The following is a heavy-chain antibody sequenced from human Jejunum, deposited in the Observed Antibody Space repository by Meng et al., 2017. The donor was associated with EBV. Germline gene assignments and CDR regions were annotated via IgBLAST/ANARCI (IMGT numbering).Heavy chain of an antibody. Sequence: QVQLQPGGAGMLKPSETLSLTCAVYRGSFSGYYWSWIRQHPGKGLEWIGEINHSGSTNYNPSLRSRVTISVETSKNQFSLRLNSVTAADTAVYYCARVAFSYTTRSLDSWGQGTLVTVSS. J-gene: IGHJ4*02. D-gene: IGHD3-16*02. CDR3: ARVAFSYTTRSLDS. CDR1: RGSFSGYY. V-gene: IGHV4-34*02. CDR2: INHSGST.